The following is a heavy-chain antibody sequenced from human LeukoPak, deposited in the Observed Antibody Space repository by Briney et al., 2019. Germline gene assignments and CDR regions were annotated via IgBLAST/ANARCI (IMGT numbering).Heavy chain of an antibody. J-gene: IGHJ4*02. Sequence: PSETLSLTCTVSGGSISSYYWSWIRRPPGKGLEWIGYIYYSGSTNYNPSLKSRVTISVDTSKNQFSLKLSSVTAADTAVYYCARRTVGLNYWGQGTLVTVSS. CDR3: ARRTVGLNY. D-gene: IGHD2-15*01. CDR2: IYYSGST. CDR1: GGSISSYY. V-gene: IGHV4-59*12.